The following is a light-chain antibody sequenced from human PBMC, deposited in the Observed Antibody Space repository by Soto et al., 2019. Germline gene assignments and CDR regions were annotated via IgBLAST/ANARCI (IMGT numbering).Light chain of an antibody. V-gene: IGKV1-5*03. CDR3: QQYNSYPLT. CDR2: KAS. CDR1: QSISSW. J-gene: IGKJ4*01. Sequence: DIQLTQSPSTLSASVGDRFTITCRASQSISSWLAWYQQKPGKAPKLLIYKASSLESGVPSTFSGSRSGTEFTLTISPLQPDDFATYYCQQYNSYPLTFGGGTKVDIK.